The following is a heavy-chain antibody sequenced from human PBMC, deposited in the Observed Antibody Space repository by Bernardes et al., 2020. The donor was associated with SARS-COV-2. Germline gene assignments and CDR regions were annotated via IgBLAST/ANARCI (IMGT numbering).Heavy chain of an antibody. Sequence: GGSLRLSCAASGLTFSSHAMHWVRQAPGKGREGVTVISVDGSNKYYGDSVKGRFTISRDNSKNTLYLQMNSLRVEVTAVYYWAKGDLMWELLGNFDHWGQGTLGTVSS. V-gene: IGHV3-30*18. CDR2: ISVDGSNK. CDR1: GLTFSSHA. D-gene: IGHD1-26*01. J-gene: IGHJ4*02. CDR3: AKGDLMWELLGNFDH.